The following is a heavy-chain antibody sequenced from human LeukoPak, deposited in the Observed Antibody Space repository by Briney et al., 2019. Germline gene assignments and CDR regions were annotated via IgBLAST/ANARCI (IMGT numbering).Heavy chain of an antibody. V-gene: IGHV1-8*01. D-gene: IGHD3-22*01. J-gene: IGHJ4*02. CDR3: ARGGTHYYYDSTLY. CDR2: MNPNSGNT. Sequence: ASVKVSCKASGYTFTSYDINWVRQATGQGLEWMGWMNPNSGNTGYAQKLQGRVTMTTDTSTSTAYMELRSLRSDDTAVYYCARGGTHYYYDSTLYWGQGTLVTVSS. CDR1: GYTFTSYD.